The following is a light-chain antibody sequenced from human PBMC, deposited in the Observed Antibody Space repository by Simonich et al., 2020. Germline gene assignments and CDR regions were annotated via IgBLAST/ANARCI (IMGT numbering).Light chain of an antibody. J-gene: IGLJ2*01. Sequence: SYVLTQQPSVSVAPGKTARITCGGNNIGSKSLHWYQQKPGQAPVLDVYDDSDRPSGLPERFAGSNSGNTATLTISRVEAGDEADYYCQVSDSSSDVVFGGGTKLTVL. V-gene: IGLV3-21*03. CDR1: NIGSKS. CDR3: QVSDSSSDVV. CDR2: DDS.